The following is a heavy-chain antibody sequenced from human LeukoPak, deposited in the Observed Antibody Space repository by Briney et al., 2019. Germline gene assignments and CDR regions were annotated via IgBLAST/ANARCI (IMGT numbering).Heavy chain of an antibody. CDR2: ISGSGGST. V-gene: IGHV3-23*01. Sequence: GGSLRLSCAASGFTFSSYAMSWVRQAPGKGLEWVSAISGSGGSTYYADSVKGRFTISRDNSKNTLYLQMNSLRAEDTAVYYCAKEYGDYEVFDYYYYMDAWGKGTTVTVSS. J-gene: IGHJ6*03. D-gene: IGHD4-17*01. CDR3: AKEYGDYEVFDYYYYMDA. CDR1: GFTFSSYA.